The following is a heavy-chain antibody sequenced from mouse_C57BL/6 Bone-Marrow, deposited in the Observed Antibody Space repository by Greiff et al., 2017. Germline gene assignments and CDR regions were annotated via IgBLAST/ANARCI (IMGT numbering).Heavy chain of an antibody. CDR2: IDPANGNT. J-gene: IGHJ1*03. CDR3: ARSGDYDYYGSSYWYFDV. V-gene: IGHV14-3*01. Sequence: VQLQQSVAELVRPGASVKLSCTASGFNIKNTYMHWVKQRPEQGLEWIGRIDPANGNTKYAPKFQGKATITADTSSNTAYLQLSSLTSEDTAIYYCARSGDYDYYGSSYWYFDVWGTGTTVTVSS. D-gene: IGHD1-1*01. CDR1: GFNIKNTY.